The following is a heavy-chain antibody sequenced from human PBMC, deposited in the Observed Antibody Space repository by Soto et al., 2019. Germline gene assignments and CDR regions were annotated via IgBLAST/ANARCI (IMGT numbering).Heavy chain of an antibody. CDR1: GYTFTSYD. D-gene: IGHD1-20*01. Sequence: QVQLVQSGAEVKKPGASVKVSCKASGYTFTSYDINWVRQATGQGLEWMGWMNPNSGNTGYAQKSQGRVTMTRITSISTAYMKLSSLRSEDTAVYYCARSYNWNDEWFDPWGQGTLVTVSS. CDR2: MNPNSGNT. CDR3: ARSYNWNDEWFDP. V-gene: IGHV1-8*01. J-gene: IGHJ5*02.